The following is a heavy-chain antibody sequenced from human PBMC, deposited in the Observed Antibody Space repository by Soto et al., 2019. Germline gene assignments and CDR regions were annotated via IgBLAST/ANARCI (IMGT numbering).Heavy chain of an antibody. Sequence: QVQLVESGGGVVQPGRSLRLSCAASGFTFSSYGMHWVRQAPGKGLEWVAVISYDGSNKYYADSVKGRFTISRDNSKNKLDLQVNSLRAEDTAVYYCAKYGEGAVSFDYWGQGTLVTVSS. CDR1: GFTFSSYG. V-gene: IGHV3-30*18. CDR2: ISYDGSNK. J-gene: IGHJ4*02. D-gene: IGHD1-26*01. CDR3: AKYGEGAVSFDY.